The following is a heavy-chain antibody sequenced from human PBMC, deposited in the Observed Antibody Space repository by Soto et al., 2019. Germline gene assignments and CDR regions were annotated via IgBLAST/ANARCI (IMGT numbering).Heavy chain of an antibody. J-gene: IGHJ5*02. CDR3: ARLPTGYPNWFDP. V-gene: IGHV4-39*01. CDR2: IHYRGDT. CDR1: GASISTNHHN. Sequence: QVQLQGSGPGLVRPSETLSLTCTVSGASISTNHHNWAWVGQPPGKGLEWMGNIHYRGDTYFNPSLGSRLSMSVDTSKNQFSLKLTSVTAAHTAVYYCARLPTGYPNWFDPWGQGTLVTVSS. D-gene: IGHD3-9*01.